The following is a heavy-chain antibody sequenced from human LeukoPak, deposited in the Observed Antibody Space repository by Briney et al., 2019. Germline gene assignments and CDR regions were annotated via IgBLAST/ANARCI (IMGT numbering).Heavy chain of an antibody. V-gene: IGHV3-74*01. CDR2: INSDGSST. CDR1: GFTFSSYW. Sequence: GGSLRLSCAASGFTFSSYWMHWVRQAPGKGLVWVSRINSDGSSTTYADSVKCRFTISRDNAKNTLYLQMNSLRAEDTAVYYCAREYSSSRYFDYWGQGTLVTVSS. CDR3: AREYSSSRYFDY. D-gene: IGHD6-6*01. J-gene: IGHJ4*02.